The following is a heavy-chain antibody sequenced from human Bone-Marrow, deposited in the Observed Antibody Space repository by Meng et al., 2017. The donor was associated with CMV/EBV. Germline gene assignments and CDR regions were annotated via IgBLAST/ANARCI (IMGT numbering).Heavy chain of an antibody. J-gene: IGHJ4*02. CDR3: ARDLGTKGNIETIDY. V-gene: IGHV3-30-3*01. D-gene: IGHD3-16*01. CDR2: ISYDGSHK. CDR1: GFPFSSYA. Sequence: SGFPFSSYAMHWVRQAPGKGLEWVAVISYDGSHKYYADSVKGRFTISRDNSKNTLYLQMNSLRAEDTAVYYCARDLGTKGNIETIDYWGQGTLVTVSS.